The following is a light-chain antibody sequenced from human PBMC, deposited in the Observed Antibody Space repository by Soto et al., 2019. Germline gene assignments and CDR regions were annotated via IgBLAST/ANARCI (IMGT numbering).Light chain of an antibody. CDR2: HAS. CDR1: QSISNW. V-gene: IGKV1-5*01. J-gene: IGKJ1*01. CDR3: QQYNSYSWT. Sequence: DIQITQSPSTLPASVEDRVTITCRASQSISNWLAWYQQKPGTAPKVLIYHASNLQSGVPSRFIGSGSGTDFSLTISSLQPEDFATYYCQQYNSYSWTFGQGTKVDI.